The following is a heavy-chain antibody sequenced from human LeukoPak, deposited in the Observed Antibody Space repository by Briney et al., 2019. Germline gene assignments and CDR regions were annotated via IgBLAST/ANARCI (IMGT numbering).Heavy chain of an antibody. V-gene: IGHV1-69*05. J-gene: IGHJ4*02. CDR1: GGTFSSYA. D-gene: IGHD3-22*01. CDR3: ARVKEWLLLRLFDY. Sequence: SVKVSCKASGGTFSSYAISWVRQAPGQGLEWMGGIIPIFGTANYAQKFQGRVTITTDESTSTAYMELSSLRSEDTAVYYCARVKEWLLLRLFDYWGQGTLVTVSS. CDR2: IIPIFGTA.